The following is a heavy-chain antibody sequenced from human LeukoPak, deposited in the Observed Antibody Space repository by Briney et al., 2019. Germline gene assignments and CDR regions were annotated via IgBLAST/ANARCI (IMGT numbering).Heavy chain of an antibody. CDR2: INPNSGGT. CDR1: GYIFTGYY. CDR3: ARGSITGTPFEDY. Sequence: ASVKVSCKASGYIFTGYYMHWVRQAPGQGLEWMGWINPNSGGTNYAQKFQGRVTMTRDTSISTAYMELSRLRSDDTAVYYCARGSITGTPFEDYWGQGTLVTVSS. V-gene: IGHV1-2*02. J-gene: IGHJ4*02. D-gene: IGHD1-7*01.